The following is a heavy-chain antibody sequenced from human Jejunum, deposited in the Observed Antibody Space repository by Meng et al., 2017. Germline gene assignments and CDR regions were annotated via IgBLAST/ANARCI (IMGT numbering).Heavy chain of an antibody. CDR2: ISYSGST. D-gene: IGHD3-10*01. Sequence: QVQLQDPGPGLVTPSQTLSLTCTVSGGSISRGFYYWNWIRQHPGKGLEWIGYISYSGSTYYNPSLKSRVTISLDTSKNQFSLNLSSVTAADTAVYYCARDRFSSGSSNWFDPWGQGTLVTVSS. V-gene: IGHV4-31*03. J-gene: IGHJ5*02. CDR1: GGSISRGFYY. CDR3: ARDRFSSGSSNWFDP.